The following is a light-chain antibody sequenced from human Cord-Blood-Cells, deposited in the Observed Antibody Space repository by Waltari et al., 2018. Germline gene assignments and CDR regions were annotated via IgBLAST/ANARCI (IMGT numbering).Light chain of an antibody. Sequence: QSVLTQPPSVSGAPGQRVTISCTGSSSNIGAGYDVHWYQQLPGTAPKLLIYGNSKRPSRVPDRFSGSKSGTSASLAITGLQAEDEADYYCQSYDSSLSGSVVFGGGTKLTVL. J-gene: IGLJ2*01. V-gene: IGLV1-40*01. CDR2: GNS. CDR1: SSNIGAGYD. CDR3: QSYDSSLSGSVV.